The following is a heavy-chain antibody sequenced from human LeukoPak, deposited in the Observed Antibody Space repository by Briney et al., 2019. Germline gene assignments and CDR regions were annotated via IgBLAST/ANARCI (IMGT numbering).Heavy chain of an antibody. V-gene: IGHV3-74*01. CDR1: GGSISSSSYY. CDR2: INSDGSST. D-gene: IGHD3-22*01. CDR3: ARNYYDSSGYYFDY. Sequence: ETLSLTCTVSGGSISSSSYYWGWIRQPPGKGLVWVSRINSDGSSTSYADSVKGRFTISRDNAKNTLYLQMNSLRAEDTAVYYCARNYYDSSGYYFDYWGQGTLVTVSS. J-gene: IGHJ4*02.